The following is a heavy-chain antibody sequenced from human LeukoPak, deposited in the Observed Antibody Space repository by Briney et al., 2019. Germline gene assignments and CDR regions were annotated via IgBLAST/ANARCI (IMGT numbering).Heavy chain of an antibody. Sequence: SETLSLTCTVSGGSISSGSYYWSWIRQPAGKGLGWIGRIYTSGSTNYNPSLKSRVTMSVDTSKNQFSLKLSSVTAADTAVYYCARDDIAVAPPLDYWGQGTLVTVSS. J-gene: IGHJ4*02. CDR1: GGSISSGSYY. V-gene: IGHV4-61*02. CDR3: ARDDIAVAPPLDY. D-gene: IGHD6-19*01. CDR2: IYTSGST.